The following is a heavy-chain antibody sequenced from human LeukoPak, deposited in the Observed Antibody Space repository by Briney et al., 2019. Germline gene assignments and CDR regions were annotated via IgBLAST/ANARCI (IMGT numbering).Heavy chain of an antibody. D-gene: IGHD6-6*01. Sequence: SVKVSCKSSGRTLSSYTISWVRQAPGQGLEWMGNISPTLGIVNYAQKFQGRVTITADISTSMVYTDLSSLRSDDTAVYYCARPGIAARPDKFGHWGQGTLVTVSS. J-gene: IGHJ4*02. CDR3: ARPGIAARPDKFGH. V-gene: IGHV1-69*02. CDR1: GRTLSSYT. CDR2: ISPTLGIV.